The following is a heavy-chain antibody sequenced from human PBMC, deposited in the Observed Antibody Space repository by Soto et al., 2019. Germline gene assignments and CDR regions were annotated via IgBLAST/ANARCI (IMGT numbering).Heavy chain of an antibody. CDR3: ARLSSGYYYGSGSITIDY. CDR1: GGSISSSSYY. V-gene: IGHV4-39*01. D-gene: IGHD3-10*01. Sequence: PSETLSLTCTVSGGSISSSSYYWGWIRQPPGKGLEWIGSIYYSGSTYYNPSLKSRVTISVDTSKNQFSLKLSSVTAADTAVYYCARLSSGYYYGSGSITIDYWGQGTLVTVSS. CDR2: IYYSGST. J-gene: IGHJ4*02.